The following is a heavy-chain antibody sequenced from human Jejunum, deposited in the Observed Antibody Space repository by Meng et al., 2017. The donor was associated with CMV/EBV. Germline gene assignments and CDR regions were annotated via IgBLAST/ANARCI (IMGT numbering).Heavy chain of an antibody. V-gene: IGHV3-30*18. D-gene: IGHD3-3*01. CDR3: AKDINGGRPFLGDS. CDR2: ISYDDSNK. Sequence: ACGFTFSSYGMHWVRQAPGKGLEWVAVISYDDSNKYYADSVKGRFTISRDNSKNTLFLQMNSLRDEDTAKYYCAKDINGGRPFLGDSWGQGTLVTVSS. CDR1: GFTFSSYG. J-gene: IGHJ4*02.